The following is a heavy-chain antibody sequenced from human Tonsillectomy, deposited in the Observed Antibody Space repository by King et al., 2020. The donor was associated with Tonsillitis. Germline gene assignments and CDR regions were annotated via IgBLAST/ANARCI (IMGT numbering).Heavy chain of an antibody. Sequence: HVQLVQSGGGVVQPGRSLRLSCAASGFTFSSYGMHWVRQAPGKGLVWMAVISNDGRTKYYADSVMGRFTISRDNSKNTLYLQMNFLRAEDTAVYYCARDPDYGGNSGFDYWGQGTLVTVSS. D-gene: IGHD4-23*01. J-gene: IGHJ4*02. CDR1: GFTFSSYG. CDR2: ISNDGRTK. V-gene: IGHV3-33*05. CDR3: ARDPDYGGNSGFDY.